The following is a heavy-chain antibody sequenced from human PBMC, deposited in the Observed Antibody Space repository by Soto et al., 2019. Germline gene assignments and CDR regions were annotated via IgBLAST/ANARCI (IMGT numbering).Heavy chain of an antibody. Sequence: LSLTCSVSGADINTYSWTWIRQPAGKGLEWIGRIYTSASINYNPSLKGRVTLSVDTSTNQVSLRLASVTAADTAIYYCARDREAGYNFYYGMDVWDQGTTVTVSS. CDR2: IYTSASI. CDR1: GADINTYS. D-gene: IGHD6-19*01. J-gene: IGHJ6*02. V-gene: IGHV4-4*07. CDR3: ARDREAGYNFYYGMDV.